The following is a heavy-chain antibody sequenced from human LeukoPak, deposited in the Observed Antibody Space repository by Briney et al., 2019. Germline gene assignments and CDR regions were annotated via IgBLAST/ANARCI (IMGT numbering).Heavy chain of an antibody. CDR3: AKDSCSGGSCYTFDY. CDR1: GFTFSSYG. J-gene: IGHJ4*02. Sequence: PGGSLRLSCAASGFTFSSYGMHWVRQAPGKGLEGVAFIRYDGSNKYYADSVKGRFTISRDNSKNTQYLQINSLRAEDTAVYYCAKDSCSGGSCYTFDYWGQGTLVTVSS. V-gene: IGHV3-30*02. D-gene: IGHD2-15*01. CDR2: IRYDGSNK.